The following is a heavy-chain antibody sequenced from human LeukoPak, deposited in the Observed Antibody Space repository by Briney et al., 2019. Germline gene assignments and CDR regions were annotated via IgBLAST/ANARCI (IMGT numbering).Heavy chain of an antibody. CDR3: ARGLYSGYADFDY. D-gene: IGHD5-12*01. CDR1: GYTFASYG. CDR2: ISAYNGNK. Sequence: SVKDTCKASGYTFASYGSSAVRQAPGQGLEGMGWISAYNGNKNYAQKLQGRVTMTTDTSTRTAYMELRSLRSDDTAVYYCARGLYSGYADFDYWGQGTLVTVSS. V-gene: IGHV1-18*04. J-gene: IGHJ4*02.